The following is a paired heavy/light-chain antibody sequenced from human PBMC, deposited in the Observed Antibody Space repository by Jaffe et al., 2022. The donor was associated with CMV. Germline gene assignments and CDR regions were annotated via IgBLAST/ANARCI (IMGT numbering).Heavy chain of an antibody. CDR2: ISSSSSYT. Sequence: QVQLVESGGGLVKPGGSLRLSCAASGFTFSDYYMSWIRQAPGKGLEWVSYISSSSSYTNYADSVKGRFTISRDNAKNSLYLQMNSLRAEDTAVYYCAGGEGSYYDFWSGYYPRPYYYYMDVWGKGTTVTVSS. CDR3: AGGEGSYYDFWSGYYPRPYYYYMDV. D-gene: IGHD3-3*01. J-gene: IGHJ6*03. CDR1: GFTFSDYY. V-gene: IGHV3-11*06.
Light chain of an antibody. Sequence: QSALTQPASVSGSPGQSITISCTGTSSDVGGYNYVSWYQQHPGKAPKLMIYDVSNRPSGVSNRFSGSKSGNTASLTISGLQAEDEADYYCSSYTSSSTFWVFGGGTKLTVL. CDR1: SSDVGGYNY. CDR2: DVS. J-gene: IGLJ3*02. CDR3: SSYTSSSTFWV. V-gene: IGLV2-14*03.